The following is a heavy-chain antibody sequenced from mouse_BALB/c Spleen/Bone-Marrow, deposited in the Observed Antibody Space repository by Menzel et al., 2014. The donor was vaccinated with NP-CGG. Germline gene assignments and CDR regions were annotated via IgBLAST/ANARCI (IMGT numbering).Heavy chain of an antibody. J-gene: IGHJ4*01. Sequence: EVMLVESGGGLVQPGGSRKLSCAASGFTFSSFGMHWVRQAPEKGLEWVAYISSGSSTIYYADTVKGRFTISRDNPKNTLFLQMTSLRSEDTAMYYCARGRPIYYGNLYAMDYWGQGTSVTVSS. CDR1: GFTFSSFG. D-gene: IGHD2-1*01. CDR3: ARGRPIYYGNLYAMDY. CDR2: ISSGSSTI. V-gene: IGHV5-17*02.